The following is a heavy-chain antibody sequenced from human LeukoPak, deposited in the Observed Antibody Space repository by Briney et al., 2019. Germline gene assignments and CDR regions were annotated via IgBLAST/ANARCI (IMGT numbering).Heavy chain of an antibody. CDR1: GFPFRTYW. J-gene: IGHJ5*02. CDR3: ARGSSANWFDP. V-gene: IGHV3-7*01. CDR2: IKEDGSQI. Sequence: GGSLRLSCEASGFPFRTYWMSWVRQAPGKRPEWVANIKEDGSQIEYLDSVRGRFTIYRDNAKNSLYLQMKTLRVEDTAVYYCARGSSANWFDPWGQGTLVGVSS. D-gene: IGHD6-19*01.